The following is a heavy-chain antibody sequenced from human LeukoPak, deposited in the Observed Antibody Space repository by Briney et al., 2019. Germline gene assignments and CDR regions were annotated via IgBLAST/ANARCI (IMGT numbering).Heavy chain of an antibody. CDR1: GYTFTSSY. V-gene: IGHV1-46*01. Sequence: ASVKVSCKASGYTFTSSYMHWVRQAPGQGLEWIGIINPSGGITSYAQKFQGRVTITRDTSTSTVYMELSSLRSEDTAAYYCARGSVVVTRYWVQGTVVTVSS. CDR3: ARGSVVVTRY. J-gene: IGHJ4*02. CDR2: INPSGGIT. D-gene: IGHD2-21*02.